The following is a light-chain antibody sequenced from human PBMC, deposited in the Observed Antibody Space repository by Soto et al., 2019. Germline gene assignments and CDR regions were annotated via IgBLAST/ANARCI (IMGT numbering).Light chain of an antibody. CDR2: GAS. J-gene: IGKJ1*01. V-gene: IGKV3-20*01. CDR1: QSVSSSY. CDR3: QQYNNWPQT. Sequence: IVLTQSPCTLSLSPGEGATLSCRASQSVSSSYLAWYQQKPGQAPRLLIYGASSRATGIPERFSGSGSGTDFTLTISSLQSEDFAVYYCQQYNNWPQTFGQGTKVDI.